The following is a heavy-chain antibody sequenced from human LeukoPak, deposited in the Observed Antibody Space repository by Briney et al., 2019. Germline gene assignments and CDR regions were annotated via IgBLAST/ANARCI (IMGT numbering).Heavy chain of an antibody. D-gene: IGHD4-23*01. CDR1: GFTFSSYS. CDR3: ARLRATTVVGDFDY. V-gene: IGHV3-48*04. J-gene: IGHJ4*02. Sequence: GGSLRLSCAASGFTFSSYSMNWVRQAPGTGLEWVSYISSSSSTIYYADSVKGRFTISRDNAKNSLYLQMNSLRAEDTAVYYCARLRATTVVGDFDYWGQGTLVTVSS. CDR2: ISSSSSTI.